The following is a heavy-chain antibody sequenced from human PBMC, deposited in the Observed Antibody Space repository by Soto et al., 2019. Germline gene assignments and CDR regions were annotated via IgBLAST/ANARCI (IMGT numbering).Heavy chain of an antibody. CDR2: INPNSGGT. J-gene: IGHJ4*02. CDR1: GYTFTGYY. V-gene: IGHV1-2*04. D-gene: IGHD3-16*02. Sequence: ASVKVSCKASGYTFTGYYMHWVRQAPGQGLEWMGWINPNSGGTNYAQKFQGWVTMTRDTSISTAYMELSRLRSDDTAVYYGGKEYIKALTDYWGQGTLVTGSP. CDR3: GKEYIKALTDY.